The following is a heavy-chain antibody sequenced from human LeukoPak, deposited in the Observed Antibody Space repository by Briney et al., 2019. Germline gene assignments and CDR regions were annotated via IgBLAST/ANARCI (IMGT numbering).Heavy chain of an antibody. D-gene: IGHD3-22*01. Sequence: SETLPLTCAVSGYSISSGYYWDWIRQPPGKGLEWIGTIYHSGSTYYNPSLKSRVTISVDTSKNQFSLKLSSVTAADTAVYYCARGSRSGYYYVEDYFDYWGQGTLVTVSS. CDR2: IYHSGST. J-gene: IGHJ4*02. CDR3: ARGSRSGYYYVEDYFDY. V-gene: IGHV4-38-2*01. CDR1: GYSISSGYY.